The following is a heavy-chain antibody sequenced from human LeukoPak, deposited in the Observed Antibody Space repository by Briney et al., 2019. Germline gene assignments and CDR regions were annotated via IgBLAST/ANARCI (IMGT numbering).Heavy chain of an antibody. D-gene: IGHD4-17*01. CDR3: AKERQTGDYFTSDY. CDR1: GFTFSSYT. CDR2: INNRGSST. V-gene: IGHV3-23*01. J-gene: IGHJ4*02. Sequence: PGGSLRLSRAASGFTFSSYTMSWVRQAPGEGLEWLSAINNRGSSTYYAGSVKDRFTISRDNSENTLYLQMNSLTVDDTAVYFRAKERQTGDYFTSDYWGQGTLVTVSS.